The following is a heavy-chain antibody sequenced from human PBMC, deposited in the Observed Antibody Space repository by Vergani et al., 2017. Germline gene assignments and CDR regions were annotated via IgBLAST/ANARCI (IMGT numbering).Heavy chain of an antibody. CDR1: GFSVSYGYY. CDR3: ARSVVTASAYFDY. CDR2: MWHSGTT. Sequence: QVQLQESGPGLVKPSETLSLTCTVSGFSVSYGYYWGWIRQPPGKGLEWIGSMWHSGTTYYNPSLRSRVTISMDTSKKQFFLNLSSVTAADTAVYYCARSVVTASAYFDYWGRGTLVPVSS. D-gene: IGHD2-21*02. V-gene: IGHV4-38-2*02. J-gene: IGHJ4*02.